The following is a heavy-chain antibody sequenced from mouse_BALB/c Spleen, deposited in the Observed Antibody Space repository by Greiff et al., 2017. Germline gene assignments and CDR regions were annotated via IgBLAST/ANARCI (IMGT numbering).Heavy chain of an antibody. Sequence: EVKLVESGPSLVKPSQTLSLTCSVTGDSITSGYWNWIRKFPGNKLEYMGYISYSGSTYYNPSLKSRISITRDTSKNQYYLQLNSVTTEDTATYYCAIYLFYGNYEGYAMDYWGQGTSVTVSS. CDR1: GDSITSGY. CDR3: AIYLFYGNYEGYAMDY. D-gene: IGHD2-1*01. J-gene: IGHJ4*01. V-gene: IGHV3-8*02. CDR2: ISYSGST.